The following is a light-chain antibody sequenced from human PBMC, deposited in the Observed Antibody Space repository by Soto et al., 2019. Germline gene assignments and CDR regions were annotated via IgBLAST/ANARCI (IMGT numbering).Light chain of an antibody. CDR3: AAWHDGRDVHFV. CDR1: ASNIGANY. V-gene: IGLV1-44*01. J-gene: IGLJ1*01. Sequence: QLVLTQPPSASGTPGQRVTISCSGSASNIGANYVSWYQQLPGAAPRLLIYGNDLRPSGVPDRFSAFKSGTSASLAISALRSEDEADYFCAAWHDGRDVHFVFGSGTKLTVL. CDR2: GND.